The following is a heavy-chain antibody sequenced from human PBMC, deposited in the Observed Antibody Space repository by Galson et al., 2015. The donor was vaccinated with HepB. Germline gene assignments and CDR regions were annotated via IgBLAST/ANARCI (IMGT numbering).Heavy chain of an antibody. V-gene: IGHV3-48*03. CDR2: ISSSGITI. J-gene: IGHJ4*02. CDR3: ARHGPTYYFDY. Sequence: SLRLSCAASGFTFSSYEMNWVRQAPGKGLEWVSYISSSGITIYYADSVKGRFTISRDNAKNSLYLQINSLRAEDTAVYYCARHGPTYYFDYWGQGTLVTVSS. D-gene: IGHD3-16*01. CDR1: GFTFSSYE.